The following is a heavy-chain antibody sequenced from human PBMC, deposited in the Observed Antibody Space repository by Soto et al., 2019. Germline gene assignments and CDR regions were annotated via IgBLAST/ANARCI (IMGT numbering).Heavy chain of an antibody. D-gene: IGHD2-2*01. Sequence: QVQLVESGGGVVQPGRSLRLSCAASGFTFSSYGMHWVRQAPGKGLEWVAVIWYDGRNKYYADSVKGRFTISRDNSKNTLYLQMNSLRAEDTAVYYCARGYCSSTSCHDYYYYGMDVWGQGTTVTVSS. CDR2: IWYDGRNK. CDR3: ARGYCSSTSCHDYYYYGMDV. CDR1: GFTFSSYG. J-gene: IGHJ6*02. V-gene: IGHV3-33*01.